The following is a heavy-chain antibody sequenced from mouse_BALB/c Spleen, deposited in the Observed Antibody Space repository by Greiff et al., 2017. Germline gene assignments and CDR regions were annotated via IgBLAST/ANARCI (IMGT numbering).Heavy chain of an antibody. CDR2: IYPGNGDT. CDR1: GYTFTSYN. CDR3: ARCRDDYDPWCAY. V-gene: IGHV1-12*01. J-gene: IGHJ3*01. D-gene: IGHD2-4*01. Sequence: QVQLQQPGAELVKPGASVKMSCKASGYTFTSYNMHWVKQTPGQGLEWIGAIYPGNGDTSYNQKFKGKATLTADKSSSTAYMQLSSLTSEDSAVYYCARCRDDYDPWCAYWGQGTLVTVSA.